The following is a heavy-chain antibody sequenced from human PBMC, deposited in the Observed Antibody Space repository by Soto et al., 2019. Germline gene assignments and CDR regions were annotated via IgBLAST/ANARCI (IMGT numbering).Heavy chain of an antibody. CDR3: ARSDYYYDSSGYYSLAGFDY. Sequence: ASVKASCKASGYTFTSYAMHWVRQAPGQGLEWMGWINPNSGGTNYAQKFQGWVTMTRDTSISTAYMELSRLRSDDTAVYYCARSDYYYDSSGYYSLAGFDYWGQGTLVTVSS. D-gene: IGHD3-22*01. CDR2: INPNSGGT. J-gene: IGHJ4*02. V-gene: IGHV1-2*04. CDR1: GYTFTSYA.